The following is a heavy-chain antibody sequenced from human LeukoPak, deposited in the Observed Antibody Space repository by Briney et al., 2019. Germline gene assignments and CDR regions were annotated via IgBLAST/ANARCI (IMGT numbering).Heavy chain of an antibody. V-gene: IGHV3-9*01. CDR2: ISWNSGSI. CDR3: AKVRGYSYGYFDY. CDR1: GFTFGDYA. D-gene: IGHD5-18*01. J-gene: IGHJ4*02. Sequence: GGSLRLSCAASGFTFGDYAMHWVRHAPGKGLEWVSGISWNSGSIDYADSVKGRFTISRDNAKNSLYLQMNSLRAEDTALYYCAKVRGYSYGYFDYWGQGTLVTVSS.